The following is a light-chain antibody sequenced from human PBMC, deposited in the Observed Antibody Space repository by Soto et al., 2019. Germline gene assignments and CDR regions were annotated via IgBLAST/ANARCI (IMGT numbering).Light chain of an antibody. CDR1: QNLSRYF. CDR2: GAS. Sequence: EIVMTQSPATLSVAPGERATLSCRASQNLSRYFLAWYQHKPGQAPRLLISGASRRATGIPDRFSGAGSGTDFTLTISRLEPEDFALYYCQQHDILPITFDQGTRLEIK. V-gene: IGKV3-20*01. J-gene: IGKJ5*01. CDR3: QQHDILPIT.